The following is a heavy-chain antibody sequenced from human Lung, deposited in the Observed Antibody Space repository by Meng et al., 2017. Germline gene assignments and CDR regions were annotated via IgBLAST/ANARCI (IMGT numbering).Heavy chain of an antibody. Sequence: EVQLLESGGGLGQPGGSPRLSCVASGFTFSGYDMTWVRQAPGKGLEWVSSISGSGGSTYYADSVRGRFTISRDNSKNTVYLQMNSLRAEDTAIYYCVRRIEYSSSSGYWGQGTLVTVSS. V-gene: IGHV3-23*01. J-gene: IGHJ4*02. CDR1: GFTFSGYD. CDR3: VRRIEYSSSSGY. D-gene: IGHD6-6*01. CDR2: ISGSGGST.